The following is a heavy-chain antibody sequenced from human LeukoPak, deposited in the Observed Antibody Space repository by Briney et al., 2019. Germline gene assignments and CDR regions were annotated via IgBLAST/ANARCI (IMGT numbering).Heavy chain of an antibody. V-gene: IGHV4-34*01. CDR1: GGSFSGYY. J-gene: IGHJ4*02. CDR3: AREEGSWYYFDY. D-gene: IGHD6-13*01. CDR2: INHSGST. Sequence: PSETLSLTCAVYGGSFSGYYWSWIRQPPGKGLEWIGEINHSGSTNYNPSLKSRVTISVDTSKNQFSLKLSSVTAADTAVYYCAREEGSWYYFDYWGQGTLVTVSS.